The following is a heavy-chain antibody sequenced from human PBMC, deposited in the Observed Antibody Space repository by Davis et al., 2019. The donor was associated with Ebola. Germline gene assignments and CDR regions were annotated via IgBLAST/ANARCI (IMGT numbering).Heavy chain of an antibody. CDR1: GYSISSGYY. CDR2: IYHSGST. CDR3: AREDQYSTNYFDY. D-gene: IGHD6-6*01. J-gene: IGHJ4*02. V-gene: IGHV4-38-2*02. Sequence: SETLSLTCAVSGYSISSGYYWGWLRPPPGKGLEWIGSIYHSGSTYYNPSLKSRVTISVDTSKNQFSLKLSSVTAADTAVYYCAREDQYSTNYFDYWGQGTLVTVSS.